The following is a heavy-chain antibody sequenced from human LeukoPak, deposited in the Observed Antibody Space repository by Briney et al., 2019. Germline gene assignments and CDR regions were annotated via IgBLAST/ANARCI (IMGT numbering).Heavy chain of an antibody. V-gene: IGHV4-4*02. D-gene: IGHD1-26*01. J-gene: IGHJ4*02. CDR1: GGSISSVYW. Sequence: PSETLSLTCALSGGSISSVYWWSWVRQPPGKGLEWSGEINQSGSTNYNPTLKGPVIISVDKSTNPPSLKLSSMTAADTAVYYCARVYSAIEVGTTTGDYFDYWGQGTLVTVSS. CDR3: ARVYSAIEVGTTTGDYFDY. CDR2: INQSGST.